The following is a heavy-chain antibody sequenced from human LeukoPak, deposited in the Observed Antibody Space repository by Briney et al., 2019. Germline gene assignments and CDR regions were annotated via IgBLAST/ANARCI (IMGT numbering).Heavy chain of an antibody. V-gene: IGHV3-30*02. J-gene: IGHJ4*02. CDR1: GFTFSSYG. CDR3: AKGTYSSSWYPPEY. CDR2: IRDDGSNK. Sequence: GGSLRLSCAASGFTFSSYGVHWVRQAPGKGLEWVAFIRDDGSNKYYADSVKGRFTISRDNSKKTLYLQMNSLRTEDTAVYYCAKGTYSSSWYPPEYWGQGTLVTVSS. D-gene: IGHD6-13*01.